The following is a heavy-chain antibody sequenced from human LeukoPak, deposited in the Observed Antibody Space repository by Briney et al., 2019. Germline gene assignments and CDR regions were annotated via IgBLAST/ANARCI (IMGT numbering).Heavy chain of an antibody. CDR1: GFTFGNFE. Sequence: GGSLRLSCAASGFTFGNFEMNWVRQAPGKGLEWLSYISSSGSNKYYADSLKGRFTISRDNAKNSLYLQMNSLTAEDTADYYCARDLGDYVGYDAFDIWGQGTRVTVSS. V-gene: IGHV3-48*03. CDR2: ISSSGSNK. J-gene: IGHJ3*02. D-gene: IGHD4-17*01. CDR3: ARDLGDYVGYDAFDI.